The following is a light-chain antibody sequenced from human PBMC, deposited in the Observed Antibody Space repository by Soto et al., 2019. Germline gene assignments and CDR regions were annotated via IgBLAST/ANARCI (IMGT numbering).Light chain of an antibody. CDR1: TGAVTSGHY. Sequence: QSLLTQQASVTVSPGLTVTLTCASSTGAVTSGHYPYWFQQKPGQAPMTLIYETTNKESWTPGRFSGSLLGGKAALTLSGAQPDDEADHCCLVSYNGANWVFGGGTKVTVL. V-gene: IGLV7-46*01. CDR3: LVSYNGANWV. J-gene: IGLJ3*02. CDR2: ETT.